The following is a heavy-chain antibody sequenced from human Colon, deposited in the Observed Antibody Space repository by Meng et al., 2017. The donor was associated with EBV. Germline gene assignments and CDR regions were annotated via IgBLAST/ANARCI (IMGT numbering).Heavy chain of an antibody. V-gene: IGHV4-4*02. CDR2: IYHGGNT. D-gene: IGHD5-24*01. CDR1: GASISSNNW. CDR3: ARGNAYNAPSFDY. J-gene: IGHJ4*02. Sequence: EPGHGLVGPSGPLPRTRALSGASISSNNWWSWVRQPPGKGLEWIGEIYHGGNTNYNPSLKSRVTISVDRSNDQFSLSLSSVTAADTAVYYCARGNAYNAPSFDYWGQGTLVTVSS.